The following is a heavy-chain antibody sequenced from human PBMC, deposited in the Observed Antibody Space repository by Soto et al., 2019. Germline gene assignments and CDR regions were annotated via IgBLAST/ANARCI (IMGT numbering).Heavy chain of an antibody. CDR3: LGHDYGAY. J-gene: IGHJ4*02. CDR2: IYTGGST. V-gene: IGHV3-66*01. CDR1: GFTVSSNY. Sequence: EVQLVESGGGLVRPGGSLRLSCAASGFTVSSNYVSWVRQAPGKGLEWVSAIYTGGSTYYANYVKGRFTISRDNSKNKVYLQVNSLRAEDTAVYYCLGHDYGAYWGQGTMVTVSS.